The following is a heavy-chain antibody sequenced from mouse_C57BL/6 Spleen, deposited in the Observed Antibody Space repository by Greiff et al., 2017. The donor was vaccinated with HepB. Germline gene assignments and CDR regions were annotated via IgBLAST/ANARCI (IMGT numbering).Heavy chain of an antibody. CDR2: IDPEDGDT. CDR1: GFNIKDYY. J-gene: IGHJ4*01. Sequence: EVQLQQSGAELVRPGASVKLSCTASGFNIKDYYMHWVKQRPEQGLEWIGRIDPEDGDTEYAPKFQGKATMTADTSSNTAYLQISRLTSEDTAVYYCTFYDYDRAMDYWGQGTSVTVSS. D-gene: IGHD2-4*01. V-gene: IGHV14-1*01. CDR3: TFYDYDRAMDY.